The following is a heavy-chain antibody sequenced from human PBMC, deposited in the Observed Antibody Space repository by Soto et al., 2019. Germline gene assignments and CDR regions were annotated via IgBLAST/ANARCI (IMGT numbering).Heavy chain of an antibody. CDR3: ARVYYYYYGMDV. J-gene: IGHJ6*02. CDR1: GGSISSYY. CDR2: IYYSGST. V-gene: IGHV4-59*01. Sequence: PSETLSLTCTVSGGSISSYYWSWIRQPPGKGLEWIGYIYYSGSTNHNPSLKSRVTISVDTSKNQFSLKLSSVTAADTAVYYCARVYYYYYGMDVWGQGTTVTVS.